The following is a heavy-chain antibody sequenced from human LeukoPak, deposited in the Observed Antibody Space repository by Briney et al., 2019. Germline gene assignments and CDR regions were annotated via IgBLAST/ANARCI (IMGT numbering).Heavy chain of an antibody. V-gene: IGHV1-46*01. CDR3: ARVERTYDYGGNSQLLDY. J-gene: IGHJ4*02. Sequence: ASVKVSCKASGYTFTSYYMLWWRQAPGQGLEGRGVINPSGGSTSYAQKFQGRVTMTRDTSTSTVYMELSSLRSEDTAVYYCARVERTYDYGGNSQLLDYWGQGTLVTVSS. CDR2: INPSGGST. D-gene: IGHD4-23*01. CDR1: GYTFTSYY.